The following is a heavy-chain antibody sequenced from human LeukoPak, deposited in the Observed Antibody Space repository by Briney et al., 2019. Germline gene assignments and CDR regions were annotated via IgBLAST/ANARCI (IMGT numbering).Heavy chain of an antibody. CDR3: ARLYDSSGFYSQ. CDR1: GDSINSYH. J-gene: IGHJ4*02. CDR2: FYYSGVT. V-gene: IGHV4-59*08. Sequence: PSETLSLTCTISGDSINSYHWSWLRQPPGSKLEWIGYFYYSGVTNYNPSLKSRVTISLDTSKNQFSLKLSSVTAADTAVYYCARLYDSSGFYSQWGQGTLVTVSS. D-gene: IGHD3-22*01.